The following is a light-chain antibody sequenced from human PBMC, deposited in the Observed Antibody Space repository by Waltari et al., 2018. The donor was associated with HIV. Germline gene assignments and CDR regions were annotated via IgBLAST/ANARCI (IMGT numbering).Light chain of an antibody. J-gene: IGKJ1*01. Sequence: DIVMTQSPDSLAVSLGERATINCKSSQSVLYSSNNKNYLAWYQQKPGQPPKLLIYWASTRESGAPDRFSGSGSWTDFTLTISSLQAEDVAVYYCQQYYSTPRTFGQGTKVEIK. V-gene: IGKV4-1*01. CDR1: QSVLYSSNNKNY. CDR2: WAS. CDR3: QQYYSTPRT.